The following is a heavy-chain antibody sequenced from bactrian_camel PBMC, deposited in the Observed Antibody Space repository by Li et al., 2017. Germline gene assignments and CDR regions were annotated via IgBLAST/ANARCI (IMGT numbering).Heavy chain of an antibody. V-gene: IGHV3-3*01. Sequence: QLVESGGDSVQAGGSLRLSCEASGGTYSSISMGWFRQAPGRAPAEREGIAAIRRDGGETWYAGSVKGRFTISQDSARNTVFLQMNSLKPEDTATYYCAAGQGVGWCLDVIRVGAEADFDYWGQGTQVTVS. J-gene: IGHJ6*01. CDR3: AAGQGVGWCLDVIRVGAEADFDY. CDR1: GGTYSSIS. CDR2: IRRDGGET. D-gene: IGHD5*01.